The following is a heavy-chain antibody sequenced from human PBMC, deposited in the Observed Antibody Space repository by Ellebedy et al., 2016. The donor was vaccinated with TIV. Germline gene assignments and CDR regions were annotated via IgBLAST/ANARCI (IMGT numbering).Heavy chain of an antibody. V-gene: IGHV4-59*01. Sequence: SETLSLTCTVSGGSISSYYWSWIRQPPGKGLEWIGYIYYSGSTNYNPSLKSRVTISVDTSKNQFSLKLSSVTAADTAVYYCAREANYYDSSGYYSSYFDYWGQGTLVTVSS. D-gene: IGHD3-22*01. J-gene: IGHJ4*02. CDR3: AREANYYDSSGYYSSYFDY. CDR2: IYYSGST. CDR1: GGSISSYY.